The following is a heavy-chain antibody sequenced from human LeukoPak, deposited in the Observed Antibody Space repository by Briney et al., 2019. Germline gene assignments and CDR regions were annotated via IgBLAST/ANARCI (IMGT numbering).Heavy chain of an antibody. CDR1: GGSISTTNW. CDR3: AREGGPYRPLDY. J-gene: IGHJ4*02. CDR2: VHLSGRT. V-gene: IGHV4-4*02. Sequence: KPSGTLSLTCGDSGGSISTTNWWTWVRQPPGEGLEWIGEVHLSGRTHYNPSLESRVTMSVDMSENHISLRLTSVTAADTAVYYCAREGGPYRPLDYSGQGTLVTVSS.